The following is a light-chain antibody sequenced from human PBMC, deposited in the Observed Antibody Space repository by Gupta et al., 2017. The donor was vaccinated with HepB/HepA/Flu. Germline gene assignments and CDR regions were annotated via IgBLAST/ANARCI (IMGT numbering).Light chain of an antibody. CDR3: SSYTSSSTPV. J-gene: IGLJ3*02. V-gene: IGLV2-14*01. Sequence: QSALTQPASVSGSPGQSITISCTGSSSDVGAYNYVSWYQQHPGKAPKLMIYDVSYRPSGVSNRFSGSKSGNTASLTISGLQAEDDADYYCSSYTSSSTPVFGGGTKLTVL. CDR2: DVS. CDR1: SSDVGAYNY.